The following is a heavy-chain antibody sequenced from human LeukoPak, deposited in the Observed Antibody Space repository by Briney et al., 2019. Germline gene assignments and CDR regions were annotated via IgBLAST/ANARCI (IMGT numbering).Heavy chain of an antibody. CDR1: GYTFTSYY. CDR3: ARYPSRITMVRGVQGFDY. J-gene: IGHJ4*02. V-gene: IGHV1-46*01. D-gene: IGHD3-10*01. Sequence: ASVKVSCKASGYTFTSYYMHWVRQAPGQGLERMGIINPSGGSTSYAQKFQGRVTMTRDTSTSTVYMELSSLRSEDTAVYYCARYPSRITMVRGVQGFDYWGQGTLVTVSS. CDR2: INPSGGST.